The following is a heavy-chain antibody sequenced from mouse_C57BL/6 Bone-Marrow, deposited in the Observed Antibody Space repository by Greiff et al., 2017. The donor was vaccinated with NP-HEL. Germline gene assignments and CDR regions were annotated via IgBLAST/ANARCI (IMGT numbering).Heavy chain of an antibody. CDR3: ARQTSMADY. D-gene: IGHD1-1*02. CDR2: ISSGGSYT. V-gene: IGHV5-6*01. Sequence: EVKVVESGGDLVKPGGSLKLSCAASGFTFSSYGMSWVRQTPDKRLEWVTTISSGGSYTYYPDSVKGRLTISRDNAKNTLYLQMSSLKSEDTAMYYCARQTSMADYWGQGTTLTVSS. CDR1: GFTFSSYG. J-gene: IGHJ2*01.